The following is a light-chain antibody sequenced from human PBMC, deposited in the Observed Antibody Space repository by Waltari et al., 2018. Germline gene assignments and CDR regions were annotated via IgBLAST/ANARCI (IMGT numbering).Light chain of an antibody. CDR2: WAS. Sequence: IVMTQYPASPVLSLGEMATINCTSSQSILSTSNNQNYLVRYQQRPGQPPRLLISWASTREAGVPDRISGSGSGTDFTLTISSMQAEDVTVYYCQQCYGNPITFGGGTKVELK. V-gene: IGKV4-1*01. J-gene: IGKJ4*01. CDR1: QSILSTSNNQNY. CDR3: QQCYGNPIT.